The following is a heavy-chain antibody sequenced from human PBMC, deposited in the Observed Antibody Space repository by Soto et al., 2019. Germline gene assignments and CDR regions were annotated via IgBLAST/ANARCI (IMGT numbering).Heavy chain of an antibody. V-gene: IGHV3-23*01. CDR1: GFKFSNYA. CDR3: AKDRRAGGSSAFYFDF. D-gene: IGHD3-16*01. Sequence: PGGSLRLSCAASGFKFSNYAMSWVRQAPGKGLEWVSLISATGGGTYYADSVKGRFTISRDNSHNTLYLQVHSLTAEDTAVYYCAKDRRAGGSSAFYFDFWGQGAQVTVSS. CDR2: ISATGGGT. J-gene: IGHJ4*02.